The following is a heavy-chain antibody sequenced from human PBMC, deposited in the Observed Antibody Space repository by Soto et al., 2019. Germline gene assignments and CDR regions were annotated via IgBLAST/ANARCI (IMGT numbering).Heavy chain of an antibody. J-gene: IGHJ4*02. D-gene: IGHD4-17*01. CDR3: AAPGDYLSH. Sequence: PGGSLRLSCAASGFTFNTYWMNWVRQAPGKGLEWVAAISGSGGSTYYADSVKGRFTISRDNSKNTLYLQMNSLRAEDTAVYYCAAPGDYLSHWGQGTLVTVSS. CDR1: GFTFNTYW. CDR2: ISGSGGST. V-gene: IGHV3-23*01.